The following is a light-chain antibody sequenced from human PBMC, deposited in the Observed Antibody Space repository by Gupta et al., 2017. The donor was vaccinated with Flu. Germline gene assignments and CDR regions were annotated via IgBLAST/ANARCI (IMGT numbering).Light chain of an antibody. J-gene: IGKJ4*01. CDR1: QTLLYNSNNKNY. Sequence: DVVMTQSPDSLAVSLGERATINCESSQTLLYNSNNKNYLAWYQQKPGQPPRLLIYWASTRESGVPDRFSGSGSGTYFTLTISSLQAEDVAVYYCQQDVDTRSTFGGGTKVEIK. V-gene: IGKV4-1*01. CDR2: WAS. CDR3: QQDVDTRST.